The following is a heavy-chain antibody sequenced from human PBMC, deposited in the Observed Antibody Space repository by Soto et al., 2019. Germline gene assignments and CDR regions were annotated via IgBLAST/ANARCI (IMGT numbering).Heavy chain of an antibody. V-gene: IGHV3-30*03. D-gene: IGHD6-13*01. CDR1: GFTFSSYG. Sequence: QVQLVESGGCVVQPGRSLRLSCAASGFTFSSYGMHWVRQATGKGLEWVALISYDGSDKYYADSVKGRFTISRDNSKNTLYLQMNSLRVEDTAVYYCGAGQYFSDYWGQGTLVTVSS. CDR3: GAGQYFSDY. CDR2: ISYDGSDK. J-gene: IGHJ4*02.